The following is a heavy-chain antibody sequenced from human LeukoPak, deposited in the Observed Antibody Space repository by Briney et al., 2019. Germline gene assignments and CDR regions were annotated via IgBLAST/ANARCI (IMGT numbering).Heavy chain of an antibody. Sequence: GGSLRLSCAASGFPFSNFWMSWVRQAPGKGLEWVANIKQDGSGQYYVDSVKGRFTISRDNAKNSVHLEMNNLRAEDTAIYYCATEYTSGWYTDGQYWGQGTLVTVSS. V-gene: IGHV3-7*01. CDR1: GFPFSNFW. D-gene: IGHD6-19*01. J-gene: IGHJ1*01. CDR3: ATEYTSGWYTDGQY. CDR2: IKQDGSGQ.